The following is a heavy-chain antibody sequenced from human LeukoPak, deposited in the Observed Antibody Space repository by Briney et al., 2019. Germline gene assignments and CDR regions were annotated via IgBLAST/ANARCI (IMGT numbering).Heavy chain of an antibody. CDR1: GGSISSSSYY. V-gene: IGHV4-39*01. D-gene: IGHD3-16*01. J-gene: IGHJ4*02. CDR3: ARGGGAIDY. Sequence: SETLSLTCTVSGGSISSSSYYWGWIRQPPGKGLEWIGSIYYSGSTYYNPSLKSRVTISVDTSKNQFSLKLSSVTAADPAVYYCARGGGAIDYWGQGTLVTVSS. CDR2: IYYSGST.